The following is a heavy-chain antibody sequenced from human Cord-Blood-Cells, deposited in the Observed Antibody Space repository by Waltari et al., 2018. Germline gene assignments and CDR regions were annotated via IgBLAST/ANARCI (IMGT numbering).Heavy chain of an antibody. Sequence: EVQLVESGGGLVQPGGSLRLSCAASGFPFSSYWRSWARQAPGKGLEWVANIKQDGSEKYYVDSVKGRFTISRDNAKNSLYLQMNSLRAEDTAVYYCAGYSSSSAFDIWGQGTMVTVSS. D-gene: IGHD6-6*01. CDR3: AGYSSSSAFDI. J-gene: IGHJ3*02. CDR1: GFPFSSYW. V-gene: IGHV3-7*01. CDR2: IKQDGSEK.